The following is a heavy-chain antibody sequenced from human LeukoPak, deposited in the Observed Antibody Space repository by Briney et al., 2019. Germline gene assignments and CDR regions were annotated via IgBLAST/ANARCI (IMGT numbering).Heavy chain of an antibody. V-gene: IGHV4-30-2*01. Sequence: SQTLSLTCAVSGGSISSGGYSWSWIRQPPGKGLEWIGYIYHSGSTYYNPSLKSRVTISVDRSKNQFSLKLSSVTAADTAVYYCASSGYDHDYWGQGTPVTVSS. D-gene: IGHD5-12*01. CDR3: ASSGYDHDY. CDR1: GGSISSGGYS. CDR2: IYHSGST. J-gene: IGHJ4*02.